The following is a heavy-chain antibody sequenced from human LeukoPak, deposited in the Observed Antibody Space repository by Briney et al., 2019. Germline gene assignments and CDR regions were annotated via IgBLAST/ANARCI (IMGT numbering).Heavy chain of an antibody. Sequence: RASVKVSCKTSGGTFTSYAITWVRQAPGQGLEWMGKIIPISGTTNYAQKFQGRVTFTADESTSTAYMELSSLRSEDTALYYCARKLRLGGNWFDPWGQGTLVTASS. CDR3: ARKLRLGGNWFDP. V-gene: IGHV1-69*13. J-gene: IGHJ5*02. CDR1: GGTFTSYA. CDR2: IIPISGTT. D-gene: IGHD1-26*01.